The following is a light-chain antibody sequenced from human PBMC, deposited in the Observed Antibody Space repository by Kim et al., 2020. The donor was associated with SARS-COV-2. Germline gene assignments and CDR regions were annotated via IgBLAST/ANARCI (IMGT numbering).Light chain of an antibody. CDR2: GAS. CDR1: QSVTSTY. V-gene: IGKV3-20*01. CDR3: QQYGSSPPNT. J-gene: IGKJ2*01. Sequence: SPGKRATLACRASQSVTSTYLAWYQQKPGQAPRLLIYGASSRATGIPDRFSGSGSGTDFTLTISRLEPEDFAVYYCQQYGSSPPNTFGQGTKLEIK.